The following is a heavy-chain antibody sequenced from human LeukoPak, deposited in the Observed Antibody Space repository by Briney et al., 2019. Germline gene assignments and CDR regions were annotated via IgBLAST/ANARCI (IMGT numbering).Heavy chain of an antibody. CDR1: GFTFDDYG. Sequence: PGGSLRLSCAASGFTFDDYGMSWVRQAPGKGLEWVSGINWNGGSTGYADSVKGRFTISRDNSKNTLYLQMNSLRPEDTALYYCARPRTIAAAGIFGAFDYWGQGTLVTVSS. V-gene: IGHV3-20*04. D-gene: IGHD6-13*01. CDR3: ARPRTIAAAGIFGAFDY. CDR2: INWNGGST. J-gene: IGHJ4*02.